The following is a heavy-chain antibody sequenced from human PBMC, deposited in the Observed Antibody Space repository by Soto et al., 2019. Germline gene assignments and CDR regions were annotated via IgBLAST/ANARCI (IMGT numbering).Heavy chain of an antibody. CDR2: IDWDDDK. Sequence: GPPPVNPTQTPTLTSTFSGFLLSTSGMCVSWLRQPPGKTLEWLALIDWDDDKYYSTSLKTRLTISKDTSKNQVVLTMTNMDPVDTATYYCARIRASTNSNDYGDYRMGYYYSGMDVWGQGTTVTLSS. J-gene: IGHJ6*02. CDR1: GFLLSTSGMC. D-gene: IGHD4-17*01. CDR3: ARIRASTNSNDYGDYRMGYYYSGMDV. V-gene: IGHV2-70*01.